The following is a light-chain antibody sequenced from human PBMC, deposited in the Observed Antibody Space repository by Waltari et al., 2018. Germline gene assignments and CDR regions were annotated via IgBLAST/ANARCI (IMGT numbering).Light chain of an antibody. V-gene: IGKV3-20*01. CDR1: QSIGRY. J-gene: IGKJ1*01. CDR2: GSS. CDR3: QNHERLPAV. Sequence: EIVLTQSQGTLSLSPGERATLSCRASQSIGRYLVWYQQKPGQAPRLLIYGSSSRAAGIPDRFIGSGSGTDFSLTIGRLEPEDFSVYYCQNHERLPAVFGQGTKVEIK.